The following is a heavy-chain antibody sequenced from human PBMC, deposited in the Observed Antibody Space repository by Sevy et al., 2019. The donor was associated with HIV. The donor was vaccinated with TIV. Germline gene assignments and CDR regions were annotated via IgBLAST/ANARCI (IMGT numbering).Heavy chain of an antibody. V-gene: IGHV1-18*01. CDR2: ISAYNGNT. Sequence: ASVKVSCKASGYTFTSYGISWVRQAPGQGLEWMGWISAYNGNTNYAQKLQGRVTMTTDTSTSTAYMELRGLGSDDTAVYYCARSVVAGTYYYYYMDVWGKGTTVTVSS. CDR3: ARSVVAGTYYYYYMDV. J-gene: IGHJ6*03. D-gene: IGHD2-15*01. CDR1: GYTFTSYG.